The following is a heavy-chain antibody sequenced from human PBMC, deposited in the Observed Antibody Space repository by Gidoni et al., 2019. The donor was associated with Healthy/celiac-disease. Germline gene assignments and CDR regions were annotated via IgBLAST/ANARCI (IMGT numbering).Heavy chain of an antibody. CDR1: GFTFSSYA. Sequence: EVQLLESGGGLVQPGGSLRLSCAASGFTFSSYAMSWVRQAPGKGLEWVSAISGSGGSTYYADSVKGRFTISRDNSKNTLYLQMNSLRAEDTAVYYCAKNNLIPHDYRGQSNYYYYYYMDVWGKGTTVTVSS. V-gene: IGHV3-23*01. CDR2: ISGSGGST. D-gene: IGHD4-4*01. CDR3: AKNNLIPHDYRGQSNYYYYYYMDV. J-gene: IGHJ6*03.